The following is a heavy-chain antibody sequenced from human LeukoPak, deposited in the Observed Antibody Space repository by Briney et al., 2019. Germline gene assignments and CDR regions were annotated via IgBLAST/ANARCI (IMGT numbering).Heavy chain of an antibody. CDR3: AREIRFGGYDY. J-gene: IGHJ4*02. D-gene: IGHD3-10*01. CDR1: GYTFTSYD. V-gene: IGHV1-8*03. Sequence: ASVKVSCRASGYTFTSYDINWVRQATGQGLEWMGWMNPNSGNTGYAQKFQGRVTITRNTSISTAYMELSSLRSEDTAVYYCAREIRFGGYDYWGQGTLVTVSS. CDR2: MNPNSGNT.